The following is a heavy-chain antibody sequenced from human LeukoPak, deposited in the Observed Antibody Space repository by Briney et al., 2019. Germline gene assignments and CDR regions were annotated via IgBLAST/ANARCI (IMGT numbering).Heavy chain of an antibody. V-gene: IGHV4-34*01. Sequence: SETLSLTCAVYGGSFSGYYWSWIRQPPGKGLEWVGEINHSGSTNYNPSLKSRVTISVDTSKNQFSLKLSSVTAADTAVYYCARGLYGDYALDYWGQGTLVTVSS. CDR1: GGSFSGYY. CDR3: ARGLYGDYALDY. D-gene: IGHD4-17*01. CDR2: INHSGST. J-gene: IGHJ4*02.